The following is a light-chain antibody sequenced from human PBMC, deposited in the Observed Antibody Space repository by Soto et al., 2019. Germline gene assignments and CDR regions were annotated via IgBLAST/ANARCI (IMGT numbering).Light chain of an antibody. V-gene: IGKV3-15*01. CDR3: HQYNYWPAWT. CDR2: RAS. CDR1: QDVTTN. Sequence: EISMTQFPAILAASPGGGATLSCRASQDVTTNFAWYQLRRGQPPRLLIYRASTRAAGVPARFSGSGSGTEFTLTISGLQFEDFAVYYCHQYNYWPAWTFGQGTKVDI. J-gene: IGKJ1*01.